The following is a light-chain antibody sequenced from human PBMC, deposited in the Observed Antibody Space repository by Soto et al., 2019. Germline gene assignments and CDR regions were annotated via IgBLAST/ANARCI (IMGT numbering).Light chain of an antibody. Sequence: DIQMTQSTSYVSASVGDRVTITCRASQGIGDSLAWYQQKPGKAPNLLIHTASSLERGVPSRFSGGGSATDFTLTISSLQAEDFATYFCQQADTFPPTFGQAPKV. V-gene: IGKV1-12*01. J-gene: IGKJ2*01. CDR2: TAS. CDR3: QQADTFPPT. CDR1: QGIGDS.